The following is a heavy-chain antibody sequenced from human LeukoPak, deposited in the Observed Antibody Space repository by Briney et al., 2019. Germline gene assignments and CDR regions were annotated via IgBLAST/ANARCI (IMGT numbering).Heavy chain of an antibody. V-gene: IGHV3-53*01. CDR3: ASQGSGYSGSLGY. CDR1: GFIVSNND. D-gene: IGHD1-26*01. Sequence: GGSLRLSCAASGFIVSNNDMSWVRQAPGKGLEWVSVFYSGGSTHYADSVKGRFTISRDNSKNTVYLQMNSLRAEDTALYYCASQGSGYSGSLGYWGQGTLVTVSS. CDR2: FYSGGST. J-gene: IGHJ4*02.